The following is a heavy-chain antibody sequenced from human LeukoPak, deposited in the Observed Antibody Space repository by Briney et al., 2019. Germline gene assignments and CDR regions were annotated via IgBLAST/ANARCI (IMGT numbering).Heavy chain of an antibody. CDR2: ISSSSSTI. J-gene: IGHJ4*02. CDR1: GFTFSSYS. Sequence: GGSLRLSCAASGFTFSSYSMNWVRQAPGKGLEWVSYISSSSSTIYYADSVKGRCTISRDNAKNSLYLQMNSLRDEDTAVYYCARDRLGIAAADAIDYWGQGTLVTVSS. CDR3: ARDRLGIAAADAIDY. D-gene: IGHD6-13*01. V-gene: IGHV3-48*02.